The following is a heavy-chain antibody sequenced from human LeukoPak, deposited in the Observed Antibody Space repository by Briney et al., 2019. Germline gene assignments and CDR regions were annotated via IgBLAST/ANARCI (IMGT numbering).Heavy chain of an antibody. CDR3: ARRVTTGYSSSFDL. Sequence: GGSLRLSCAASGFTFSSYSMNWVRQAPGKGLEWVSSISSSSSYIYYADSVKGRLTISRDNAKNSLYLQMNSLRAEDTAVYYCARRVTTGYSSSFDLWGRGTLVTVSS. V-gene: IGHV3-21*01. CDR2: ISSSSSYI. CDR1: GFTFSSYS. D-gene: IGHD6-13*01. J-gene: IGHJ2*01.